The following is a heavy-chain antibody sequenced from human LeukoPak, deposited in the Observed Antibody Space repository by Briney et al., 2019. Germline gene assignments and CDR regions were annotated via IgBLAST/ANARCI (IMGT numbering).Heavy chain of an antibody. J-gene: IGHJ6*03. D-gene: IGHD2-2*01. CDR1: GFTFSSYA. CDR3: ARYFPTRYRYQLPTYYYYYMDV. V-gene: IGHV3-64*01. CDR2: ISSNGGST. Sequence: GGSLRLSCAASGFTFSSYAMHWVRQAPGKGLEYVSAISSNGGSTYYANSVKGRFTISRDNSKNTLYLQMDSLRAEDMAVYYCARYFPTRYRYQLPTYYYYYMDVWGKGTTVTVSS.